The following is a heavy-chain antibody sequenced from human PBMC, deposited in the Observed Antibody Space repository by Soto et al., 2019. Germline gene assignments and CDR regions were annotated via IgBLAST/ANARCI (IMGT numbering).Heavy chain of an antibody. Sequence: DVHLLESGGGLVQPGGSLRLSCAASGFTFSTYAMSWVRQPPGKGLEWVSEVGGTGGRTDYADSVKGRFTISRDNSKNTLYLQMNSLRAEDTAVYYCAKGYYGGDSINDAFDIWGQGTMVTVSS. J-gene: IGHJ3*02. V-gene: IGHV3-23*01. CDR3: AKGYYGGDSINDAFDI. D-gene: IGHD2-21*02. CDR1: GFTFSTYA. CDR2: VGGTGGRT.